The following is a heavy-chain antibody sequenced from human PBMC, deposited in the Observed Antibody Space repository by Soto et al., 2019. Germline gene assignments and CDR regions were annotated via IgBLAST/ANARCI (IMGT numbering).Heavy chain of an antibody. CDR1: GGSISSSSYY. Sequence: SETLSLTCTVSGGSISSSSYYWGWIRQPPGKGLEWIGSIYYSGSTYYNPSLKSRVTISVDTSKNQFSLKLSSVTAADTAVYYCARHEVDSTVVFDPWGQGTLVTVSS. CDR3: ARHEVDSTVVFDP. V-gene: IGHV4-39*01. D-gene: IGHD2-15*01. J-gene: IGHJ5*02. CDR2: IYYSGST.